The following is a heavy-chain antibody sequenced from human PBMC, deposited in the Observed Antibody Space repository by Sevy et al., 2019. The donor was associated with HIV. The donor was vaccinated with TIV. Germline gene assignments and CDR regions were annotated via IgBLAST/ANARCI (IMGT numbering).Heavy chain of an antibody. D-gene: IGHD3-16*01. CDR2: FKSKTDGGTT. J-gene: IGHJ1*01. V-gene: IGHV3-15*01. CDR3: TTGGSLFQH. Sequence: GGSLRLSCVASGFTFSNVWMSWVRQAPGKGLEWVGHFKSKTDGGTTDYAAPVRGRFTMSRDDSKNTLYLQMNSLKTEDTAVYYCTTGGSLFQHWGQGTLVTVSS. CDR1: GFTFSNVW.